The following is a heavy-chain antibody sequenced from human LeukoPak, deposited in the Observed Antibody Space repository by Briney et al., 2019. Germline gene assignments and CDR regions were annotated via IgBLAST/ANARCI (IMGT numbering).Heavy chain of an antibody. J-gene: IGHJ4*02. CDR2: INHSGNT. CDR3: ARGHPDILTGYYSNYFDY. D-gene: IGHD3-9*01. V-gene: IGHV4-34*01. CDR1: GGSFSGYY. Sequence: SETLSLTCAVYGGSFSGYYWSSIRQPPGKGREWIGEINHSGNTNYNPSLKSRVTISVDTSKTQFSLKLSSVTAADPAVYYCARGHPDILTGYYSNYFDYWGQGTLVTVSS.